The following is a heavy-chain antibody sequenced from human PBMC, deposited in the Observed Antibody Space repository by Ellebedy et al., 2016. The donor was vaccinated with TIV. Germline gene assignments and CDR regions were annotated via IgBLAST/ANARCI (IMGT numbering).Heavy chain of an antibody. CDR2: IWYDGSDK. D-gene: IGHD2-2*01. CDR1: GFTFSSYG. J-gene: IGHJ4*02. CDR3: ARDQYCSSITCSGMNAFDY. Sequence: GGSLRLXXAASGFTFSSYGMHWVRQAPGKGLEWVAVIWYDGSDKYYADSVKGRFTISRDNSKNTLDLQVTSLRAEDTAVYYCARDQYCSSITCSGMNAFDYWGQGTLVTVSS. V-gene: IGHV3-33*01.